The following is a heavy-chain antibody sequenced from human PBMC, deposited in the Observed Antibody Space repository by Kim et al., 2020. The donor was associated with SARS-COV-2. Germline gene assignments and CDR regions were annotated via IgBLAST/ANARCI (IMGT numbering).Heavy chain of an antibody. D-gene: IGHD2-21*02. CDR1: GYTFAAYG. CDR2: IGAYNGMS. V-gene: IGHV1-18*01. Sequence: SVKVSCKASGYTFAAYGISWVRQARGQGLQWMGGIGAYNGMSDYGQTFHDRITMTTDISSSTAYLEVRSLRSDDTAIYFCARGGRGDHFYNGMDVWGQGTAVIVSS. J-gene: IGHJ6*02. CDR3: ARGGRGDHFYNGMDV.